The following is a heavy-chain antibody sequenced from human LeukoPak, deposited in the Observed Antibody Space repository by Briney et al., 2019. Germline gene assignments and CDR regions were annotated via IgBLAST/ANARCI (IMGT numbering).Heavy chain of an antibody. J-gene: IGHJ6*03. CDR3: ARPRFPYYRLSGTDYYYMDV. V-gene: IGHV1-69*06. Sequence: SVKVSCKASGGSFSTYAISWVRQAPGQGLEWMGGIISIFGTTNYAQKFQGRVKITADKSTTTVYMELSSLRSEDTAVYYCARPRFPYYRLSGTDYYYMDVWGKGTTVTVSS. CDR1: GGSFSTYA. CDR2: IISIFGTT. D-gene: IGHD3-10*01.